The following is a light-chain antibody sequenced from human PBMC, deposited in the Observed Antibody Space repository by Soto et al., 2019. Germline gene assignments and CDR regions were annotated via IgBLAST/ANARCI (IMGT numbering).Light chain of an antibody. Sequence: QSVLTQPASVSGSPGQSITISCTGTSSDVGGYNLVSWYQQYPDKAPKLMIFDVNTRPSGVSNRFSGSKSGNTASLTISGLQAEDEAYYYCSSYKSSSTLPYVFGTGTKVTVL. CDR3: SSYKSSSTLPYV. CDR1: SSDVGGYNL. V-gene: IGLV2-14*01. J-gene: IGLJ1*01. CDR2: DVN.